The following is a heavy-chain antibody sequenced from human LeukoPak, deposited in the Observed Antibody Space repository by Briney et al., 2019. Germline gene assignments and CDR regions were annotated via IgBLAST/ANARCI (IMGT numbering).Heavy chain of an antibody. CDR2: INPNSGGT. J-gene: IGHJ4*02. CDR3: ARGCSSTSCTGAFDY. V-gene: IGHV1-2*04. Sequence: ASVKVSCKASGYTFTNYTLNWVRQAPGQGLEWMGWINPNSGGTNYAQKFQGWVTMTRDTSISTAYMELSRLRSDDTAVYYCARGCSSTSCTGAFDYWGQGTLVTVSS. D-gene: IGHD2-2*01. CDR1: GYTFTNYT.